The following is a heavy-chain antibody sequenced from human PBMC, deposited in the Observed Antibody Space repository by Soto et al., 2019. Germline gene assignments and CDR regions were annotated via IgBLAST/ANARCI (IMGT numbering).Heavy chain of an antibody. CDR3: ARGVGSGTYYNQYNWFDP. D-gene: IGHD3-10*01. J-gene: IGHJ5*02. Sequence: ASVKVSCKDSGGTSRNSVMSWVRQAHKQGLEWMGGIIPSFGTPTYAQKLQGRVTMTTDTSTSTAYMELRSLRSDDTAVYYCARGVGSGTYYNQYNWFDPWGQGTLVTVSS. CDR1: GGTSRNSV. CDR2: IIPSFGTP. V-gene: IGHV1-18*01.